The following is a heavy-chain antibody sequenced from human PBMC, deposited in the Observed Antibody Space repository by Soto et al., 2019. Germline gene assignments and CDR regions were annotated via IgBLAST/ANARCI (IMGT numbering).Heavy chain of an antibody. CDR2: ISGSGGST. CDR1: GFTFSSYA. D-gene: IGHD3-10*01. V-gene: IGHV3-23*01. CDR3: AKRGGVRGVIDY. J-gene: IGHJ4*02. Sequence: LRLSCAASGFTFSSYAMRWVRQAPGKGLEWVSAISGSGGSTYYADSVKGRFTISRDNSKNTLYLQMNSLRAEDTAVYYCAKRGGVRGVIDYWGQGTLVTVSS.